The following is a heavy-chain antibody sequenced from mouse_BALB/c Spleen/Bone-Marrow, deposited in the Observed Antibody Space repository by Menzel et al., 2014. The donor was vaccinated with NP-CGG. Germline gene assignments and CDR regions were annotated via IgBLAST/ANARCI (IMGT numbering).Heavy chain of an antibody. V-gene: IGHV3-2*02. J-gene: IGHJ2*01. CDR3: VRGAYYGTGYFDY. CDR2: ISYSGST. D-gene: IGHD1-1*01. Sequence: EVQLVESGPGLVKPSQSLSLTCAVTGYSITSDYAWNWIRQFPGNKLEWMGYISYSGSTSYNPSLKSRISITRDTSKNQFFLQLNSVTTEDTATYYCVRGAYYGTGYFDYWGQGTTLTVSS. CDR1: GYSITSDYA.